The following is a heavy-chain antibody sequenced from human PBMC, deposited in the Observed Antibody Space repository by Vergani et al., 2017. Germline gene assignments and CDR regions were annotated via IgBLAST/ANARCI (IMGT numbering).Heavy chain of an antibody. CDR2: IDYSGST. J-gene: IGHJ6*02. V-gene: IGHV4-59*01. CDR3: ARFSRATTNPIAANYYYGMDV. D-gene: IGHD5-12*01. CDR1: GGSISSYY. Sequence: VQLQESGPGLVKPSETLSLTCTVSGGSISSYYWSWIRQPPGKGLEWIGYIDYSGSTNSNPPLKSRVTISVDTSKNQFSLKLSSVTAADTAVYYCARFSRATTNPIAANYYYGMDVWGQGTTVTVSS.